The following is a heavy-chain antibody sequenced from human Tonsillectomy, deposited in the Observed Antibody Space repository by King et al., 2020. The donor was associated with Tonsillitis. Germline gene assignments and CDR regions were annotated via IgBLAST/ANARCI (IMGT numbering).Heavy chain of an antibody. CDR1: GFTFSSYE. J-gene: IGHJ3*02. CDR2: ISSSGTTI. CDR3: ARDLVDPDAFDI. V-gene: IGHV3-48*03. Sequence: VQLVESGGGLVQPGGSLRLSCAASGFTFSSYEMNWVRQAPGKGLEWVSYISSSGTTIYYADSVKGRFTISRDNAKNSLFLQMNSLRAEDTAVYYCARDLVDPDAFDIWGQGTMVTVSS. D-gene: IGHD2-8*02.